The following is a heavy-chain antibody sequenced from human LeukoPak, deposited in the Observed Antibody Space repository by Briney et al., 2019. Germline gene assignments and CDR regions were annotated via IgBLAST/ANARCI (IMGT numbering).Heavy chain of an antibody. V-gene: IGHV4-39*01. CDR1: GGSISSSSYY. CDR3: AVVTTTTFDY. CDR2: IYYSGST. J-gene: IGHJ4*02. D-gene: IGHD4-23*01. Sequence: SETLSLTCTVSGGSISSSSYYWGWIRQPPGKGLEWIGSIYYSGSTYYNPSLRSRVTISVGTSKNQFSLKLSSVTASDTAVYYCAVVTTTTFDYWGQGTLVTVCS.